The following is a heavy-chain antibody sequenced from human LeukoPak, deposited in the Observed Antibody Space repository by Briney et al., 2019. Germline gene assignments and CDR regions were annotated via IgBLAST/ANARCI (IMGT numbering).Heavy chain of an antibody. Sequence: HPGGSLRLSCAASGFTFSTYAISWVRQAPGKGLEWVSAITGDGDTTYYADSVKGRFTISRDNSKNTLYLQMNTLRAEDTAVYYCAKRSGAGRCMDVWGQGTTVTVSS. CDR1: GFTFSTYA. CDR3: AKRSGAGRCMDV. CDR2: ITGDGDTT. V-gene: IGHV3-23*01. J-gene: IGHJ6*02. D-gene: IGHD3-10*01.